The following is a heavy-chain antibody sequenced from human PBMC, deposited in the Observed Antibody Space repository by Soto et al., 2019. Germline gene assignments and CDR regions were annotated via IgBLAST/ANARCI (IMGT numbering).Heavy chain of an antibody. Sequence: GGSLRLSCAASGFTFSSYAMSWVRQAPGKGLEWVSTISGSGGSTYYADSEKGRFSISRDNSKNTLYLQMNSLRAEDTAVYYCEKDCIVGDTRRYAFDIWGQGTMVTVSS. CDR1: GFTFSSYA. D-gene: IGHD1-26*01. V-gene: IGHV3-23*01. J-gene: IGHJ3*02. CDR3: EKDCIVGDTRRYAFDI. CDR2: ISGSGGST.